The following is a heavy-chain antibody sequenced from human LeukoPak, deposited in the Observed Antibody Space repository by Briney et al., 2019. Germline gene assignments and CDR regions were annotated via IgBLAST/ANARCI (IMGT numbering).Heavy chain of an antibody. CDR2: ISSSGSTI. CDR1: GFTFSDYY. V-gene: IGHV3-11*04. D-gene: IGHD2-15*01. J-gene: IGHJ6*03. CDR3: ARENIVAPYYYYMDV. Sequence: TGGSLRLSCAASGFTFSDYYVSWIRQAPGKGLEWVSYISSSGSTIYYADSVKGRFTISRDNAKNSLYLQMNSLRAEDTAVYYCARENIVAPYYYYMDVWGKGTTVTVSS.